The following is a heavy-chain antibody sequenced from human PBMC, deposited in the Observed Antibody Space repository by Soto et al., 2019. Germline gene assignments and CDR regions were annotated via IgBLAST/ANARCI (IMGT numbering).Heavy chain of an antibody. CDR3: AKERATTTAFDY. CDR2: ITDNGGST. Sequence: PSETLRLSCAASGFTFSRDGMSWVRQAPGKGLEWVSLITDNGGSTYYADSVKGRSTISRDNTKNTLFLQMNSLRAEDTAVYYCAKERATTTAFDYWGQGALVTVSS. V-gene: IGHV3-23*01. D-gene: IGHD4-17*01. CDR1: GFTFSRDG. J-gene: IGHJ4*02.